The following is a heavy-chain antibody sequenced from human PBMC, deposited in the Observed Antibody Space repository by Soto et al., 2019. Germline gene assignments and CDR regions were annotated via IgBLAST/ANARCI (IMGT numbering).Heavy chain of an antibody. J-gene: IGHJ4*02. CDR2: FDPEDGET. V-gene: IGHV1-24*01. Sequence: ASVKVSCKVSGYTLTELSMHWVRQAPGKGLEWMGGFDPEDGETIYAQKFQGRLTMTEDTSTDTAYMELSSLRSEDTAVYYCATDSQLLGYSSGWLLLNYWGQGTLVTVSS. D-gene: IGHD6-19*01. CDR1: GYTLTELS. CDR3: ATDSQLLGYSSGWLLLNY.